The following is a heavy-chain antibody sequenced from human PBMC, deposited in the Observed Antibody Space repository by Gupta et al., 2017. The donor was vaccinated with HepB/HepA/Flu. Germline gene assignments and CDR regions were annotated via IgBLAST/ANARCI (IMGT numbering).Heavy chain of an antibody. V-gene: IGHV3-73*02. D-gene: IGHD2-2*01. J-gene: IGHJ4*02. CDR3: VRSGDCSSASCYGGVDY. CDR2: IRSKTNNYAT. Sequence: EVQLVESGGGLVQPGGSLKLSCAASGFTFSGSAIHWVRQASGKGLEWVGRIRSKTNNYATAYPASVRGRFTISRDDSKNTAYLEMNSLTTEDTAVYHCVRSGDCSSASCYGGVDYWGQGTLVTVSS. CDR1: GFTFSGSA.